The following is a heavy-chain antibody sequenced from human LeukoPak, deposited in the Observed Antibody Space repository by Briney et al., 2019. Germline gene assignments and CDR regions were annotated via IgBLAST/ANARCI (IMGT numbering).Heavy chain of an antibody. V-gene: IGHV3-21*01. Sequence: PGGSLRLSCAASGFTISSYSMSWVRQAPGKGLEWVSSISGSSSYIYYADSVKGRFTISRDNAKNSLYLQMNSLRAEDTAVYYCASGRYCSSTRCSFDYWGQGTLVTASS. CDR3: ASGRYCSSTRCSFDY. CDR2: ISGSSSYI. CDR1: GFTISSYS. J-gene: IGHJ4*02. D-gene: IGHD2-2*01.